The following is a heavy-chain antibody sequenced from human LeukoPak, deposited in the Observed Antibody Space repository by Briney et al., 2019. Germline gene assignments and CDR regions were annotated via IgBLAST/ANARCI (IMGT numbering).Heavy chain of an antibody. Sequence: GGSLRLSCAASGFTFSSYGMHWVRQDPGKGLEWVAVIWYDGSNKYYADSVKGRFTISRDNSKNTLYLQMNSLRAEDTAVYYCAKVLYSGYDFGAFDIWGQGTMVTVSS. J-gene: IGHJ3*02. CDR2: IWYDGSNK. CDR3: AKVLYSGYDFGAFDI. CDR1: GFTFSSYG. V-gene: IGHV3-33*06. D-gene: IGHD5-12*01.